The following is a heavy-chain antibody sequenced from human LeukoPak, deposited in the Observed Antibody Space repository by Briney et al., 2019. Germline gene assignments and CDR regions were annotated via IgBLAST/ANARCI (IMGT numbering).Heavy chain of an antibody. CDR1: RFAFHNYA. CDR2: ISVDGGDI. Sequence: PGGSLRLSCAAARFAFHNYAMTWISQAPERGLEWVSSISVDGGDIKYTDSAKGRFTISRDNSKGTLYLQMDSLRVEDTAVYYCGKDPSGNFIGAFDFWGQGTMVTVSS. J-gene: IGHJ3*01. D-gene: IGHD4-23*01. V-gene: IGHV3-23*01. CDR3: GKDPSGNFIGAFDF.